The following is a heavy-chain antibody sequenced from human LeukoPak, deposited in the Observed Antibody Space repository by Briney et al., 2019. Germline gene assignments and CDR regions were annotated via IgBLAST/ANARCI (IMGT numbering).Heavy chain of an antibody. CDR1: GYNFFTYD. D-gene: IGHD1-26*01. CDR2: VNPNSGST. V-gene: IGHV1-8*01. CDR3: ARRHKYDGSGFFYDWLDT. J-gene: IGHJ5*02. Sequence: ASVRLSCKASGYNFFTYDINWVRQAPGRGLEWMGWVNPNSGSTDYSQTFRGRLTLTRNTSISTAYMQLSSLTSEDTAIYYCARRHKYDGSGFFYDWLDTWGQGTLVTVSS.